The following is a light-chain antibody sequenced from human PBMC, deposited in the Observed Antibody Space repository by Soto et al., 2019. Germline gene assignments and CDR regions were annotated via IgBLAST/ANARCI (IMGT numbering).Light chain of an antibody. Sequence: DIQMTQSPSTLSASVGDRVTITCRASQSISTWLAWYQQKPGKAPKLLIYKASSLESGVPSRFSGNGSGTEFTLTVSRLQPDDCATYYCQQYKSLFTFGPGTKVDFK. CDR3: QQYKSLFT. CDR1: QSISTW. V-gene: IGKV1-5*03. CDR2: KAS. J-gene: IGKJ3*01.